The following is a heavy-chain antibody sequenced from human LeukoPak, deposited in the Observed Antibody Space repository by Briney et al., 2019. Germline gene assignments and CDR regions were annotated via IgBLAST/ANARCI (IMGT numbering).Heavy chain of an antibody. CDR1: GYTFTGYY. CDR3: ARDLQQWLVPGY. D-gene: IGHD6-19*01. Sequence: GASVKVSCKASGYTFTGYYMHWVRQAPGPGLEWMGWINPNSSGTNYAQKFQGRVTMTRDTSISTAYMELSRLRSDDTAVYYCARDLQQWLVPGYWGQGTLVTVSS. J-gene: IGHJ4*02. CDR2: INPNSSGT. V-gene: IGHV1-2*02.